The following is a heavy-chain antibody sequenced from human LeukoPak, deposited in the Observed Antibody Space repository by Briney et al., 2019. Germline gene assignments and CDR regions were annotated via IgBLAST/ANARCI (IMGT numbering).Heavy chain of an antibody. Sequence: SETLSLTCAVYGGSFSGYYWSWIRQPPGKGLEWIGEINHRGSTNYNPSLKSRVTISVDTSKNQFSLKLSSVTAADTAVYYCARITVDGFGTYYYGMDVWGQGTTVTVFS. CDR1: GGSFSGYY. CDR2: INHRGST. D-gene: IGHD3-10*01. V-gene: IGHV4-34*01. CDR3: ARITVDGFGTYYYGMDV. J-gene: IGHJ6*02.